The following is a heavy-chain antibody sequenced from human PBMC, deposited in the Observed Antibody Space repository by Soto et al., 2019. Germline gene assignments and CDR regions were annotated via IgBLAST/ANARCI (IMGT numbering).Heavy chain of an antibody. CDR3: AKDSARYGMDV. V-gene: IGHV3-30*18. D-gene: IGHD3-10*01. Sequence: QVQLVESGGGVVQPGRSLRLSCAASGFTFSSYGMHWVRQAPGKGLEWVAVISYDGSHKYYADSVKGRFTISRDNSKNTLYLQMNSLRAEDTAVYYCAKDSARYGMDVWGQGTTVTVSS. J-gene: IGHJ6*02. CDR2: ISYDGSHK. CDR1: GFTFSSYG.